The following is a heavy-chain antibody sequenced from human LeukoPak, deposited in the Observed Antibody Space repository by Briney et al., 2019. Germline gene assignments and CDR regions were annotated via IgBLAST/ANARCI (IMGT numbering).Heavy chain of an antibody. J-gene: IGHJ4*02. CDR1: GFTFSYYG. CDR3: AKDRRGYSGSVSDY. CDR2: IRYDGSNK. Sequence: PGGSLRLSCAASGFTFSYYGMHWVRQAPGQGLEWVAFIRYDGSNKYYADSVKGRFTISRDNSKNTLYLQMNSLRAEDTAVYYCAKDRRGYSGSVSDYWGQGTLVTVSS. V-gene: IGHV3-30*02. D-gene: IGHD3-10*01.